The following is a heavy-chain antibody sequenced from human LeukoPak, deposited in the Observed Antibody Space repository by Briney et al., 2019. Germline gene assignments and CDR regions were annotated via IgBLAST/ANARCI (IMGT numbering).Heavy chain of an antibody. J-gene: IGHJ4*02. D-gene: IGHD2-2*02. CDR1: GFTFSSYW. V-gene: IGHV3-7*02. Sequence: GGSLRLSCAASGFTFSSYWMNWVRQAPGKGLEWVANIKQDGSEKYYADSVKGRFTISRDNSKNTLYLQMNSLRAEDTAVYYCAKVEGPYNYFDYWGQGTLVTVSS. CDR3: AKVEGPYNYFDY. CDR2: IKQDGSEK.